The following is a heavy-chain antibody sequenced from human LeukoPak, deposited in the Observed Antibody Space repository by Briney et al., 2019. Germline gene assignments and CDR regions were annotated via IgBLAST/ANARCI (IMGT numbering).Heavy chain of an antibody. CDR3: AKGAARRGFYYYMDV. CDR1: GFSFSSYA. V-gene: IGHV3-9*03. D-gene: IGHD6-6*01. CDR2: ISWNSDTI. J-gene: IGHJ6*03. Sequence: AAGSLCLSCAASGFSFSSYAMSWVRQAPRKGLEWVSGISWNSDTIAYADSVKGRFTISIDNAKNYLYLQMNSLRADDMALYYWAKGAARRGFYYYMDVWGKGTTVTVSS.